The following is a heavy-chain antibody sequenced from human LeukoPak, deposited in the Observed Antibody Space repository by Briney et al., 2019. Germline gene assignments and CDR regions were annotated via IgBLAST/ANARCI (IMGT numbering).Heavy chain of an antibody. CDR3: ARHRGPYSSGSYFFDY. CDR2: SYYSGST. CDR1: GGSIRSYY. Sequence: SETLSLTCTVSGGSIRSYYWSWIRQPPGKGLEWIGYSYYSGSTNYNPSLKSRVTISVDTSKNQFSLRLSSVTAADTAVYYCARHRGPYSSGSYFFDYWGQGTLVTVSS. V-gene: IGHV4-59*08. D-gene: IGHD6-19*01. J-gene: IGHJ4*02.